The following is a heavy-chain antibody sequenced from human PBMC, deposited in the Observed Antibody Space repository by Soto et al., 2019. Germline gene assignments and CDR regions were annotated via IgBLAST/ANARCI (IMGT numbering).Heavy chain of an antibody. V-gene: IGHV4-59*01. CDR1: GGSISSYY. D-gene: IGHD2-15*01. J-gene: IGHJ5*02. CDR2: IYYSGST. CDR3: ARGGYCSGGSCYWFDP. Sequence: SETQSLTCTVSGGSISSYYWSWIRQPPGKGLEWIGYIYYSGSTNYNPSLKSRVTISVDTSKNQFSLKLSSVTAADTAVYYCARGGYCSGGSCYWFDPWGQGTLVTVSS.